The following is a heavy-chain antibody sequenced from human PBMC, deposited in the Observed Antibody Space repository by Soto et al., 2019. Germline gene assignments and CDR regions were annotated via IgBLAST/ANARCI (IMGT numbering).Heavy chain of an antibody. CDR1: GFALTTYT. D-gene: IGHD3-3*01. CDR3: VREEGPITIFGEALPGYFDF. V-gene: IGHV3-21*02. CDR2: INGRSNYK. Sequence: EVQLVESGGGLVAPGGSLRLSCVASGFALTTYTMNWVRQAPGTGLEWVSSINGRSNYKYYSDPVKGRFTISRDNAQKSLFVQMNRLGPEDTAVYYCVREEGPITIFGEALPGYFDFWGQGTLFTVSS. J-gene: IGHJ4*02.